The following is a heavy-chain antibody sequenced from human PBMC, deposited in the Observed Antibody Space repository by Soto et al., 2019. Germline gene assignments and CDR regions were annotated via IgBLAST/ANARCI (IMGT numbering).Heavy chain of an antibody. CDR3: SRFLEWLFYPTQDNYGMEV. V-gene: IGHV1-8*01. CDR2: MNASSSNT. CDR1: GYTCTSYD. Sequence: ASVKVSGKASGYTCTSYDIYLVRQATGQGLEGMGWMNASSSNTGYAQKFQGRVTMTSNTSITTAYMELSSLRSDDTAVYYCSRFLEWLFYPTQDNYGMEVWGHATTVTASS. J-gene: IGHJ6*02. D-gene: IGHD3-3*01.